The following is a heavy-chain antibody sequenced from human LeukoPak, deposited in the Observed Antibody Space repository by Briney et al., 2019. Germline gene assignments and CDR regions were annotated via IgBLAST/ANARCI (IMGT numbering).Heavy chain of an antibody. J-gene: IGHJ3*02. CDR1: GYTFTSYD. CDR2: IIPILGIA. V-gene: IGHV1-69*04. CDR3: AGGGYESAFDI. D-gene: IGHD5-12*01. Sequence: GASVKVSCKASGYTFTSYDINWVRQATGQGLEWMGRIIPILGIANYAQKFQGRVTITADKSTSTAYMELSSLRSEDTAVYYCAGGGYESAFDIWGQGTMVTVSS.